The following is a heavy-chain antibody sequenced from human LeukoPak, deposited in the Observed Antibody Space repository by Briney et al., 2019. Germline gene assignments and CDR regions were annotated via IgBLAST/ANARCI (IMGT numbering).Heavy chain of an antibody. D-gene: IGHD3-10*01. V-gene: IGHV3-7*01. CDR2: IKEDGTE. J-gene: IGHJ4*02. CDR1: GFTFSSYG. Sequence: GGSLRLSCAVSGFTFSSYGMSWVRQAPGKGLEWVASIKEDGTEYYVDSVKGRFTASRDIAKNSLFLQMRSLRVEDTAVYYCARPRYRGFDDWGQGALVTVSS. CDR3: ARPRYRGFDD.